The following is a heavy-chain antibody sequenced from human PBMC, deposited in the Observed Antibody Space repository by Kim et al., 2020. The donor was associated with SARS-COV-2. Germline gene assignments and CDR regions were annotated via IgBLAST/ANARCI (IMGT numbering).Heavy chain of an antibody. Sequence: SETLSLTCTVSGGSISSGGYYWSWIRQHPGKGLEWIGYIYYSGSTYYNPSLKSRVTISVDTSKNQFSLKLSSVTAADTAVYYCARGGGGDIVATVLSVIFDYWGQGTLVTVSS. V-gene: IGHV4-31*03. D-gene: IGHD5-12*01. CDR1: GGSISSGGYY. CDR2: IYYSGST. J-gene: IGHJ4*02. CDR3: ARGGGGDIVATVLSVIFDY.